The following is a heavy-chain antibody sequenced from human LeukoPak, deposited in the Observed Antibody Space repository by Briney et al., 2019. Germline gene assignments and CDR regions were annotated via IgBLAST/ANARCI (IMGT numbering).Heavy chain of an antibody. J-gene: IGHJ4*02. Sequence: NPSETLSLTCAVYGGSFSGYYWSWIRQPPGKGLEWIGEINHSGSTNYNPSLKSRVTISVDTSKNQFSLKLSSVTAADTAVYYCARGEKQEGIAVAGTLFDYWGQGTLVTVSS. D-gene: IGHD6-19*01. CDR3: ARGEKQEGIAVAGTLFDY. V-gene: IGHV4-34*01. CDR2: INHSGST. CDR1: GGSFSGYY.